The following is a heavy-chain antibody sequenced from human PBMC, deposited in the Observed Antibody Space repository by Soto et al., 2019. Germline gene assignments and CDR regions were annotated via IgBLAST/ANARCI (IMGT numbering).Heavy chain of an antibody. J-gene: IGHJ5*02. CDR3: ARDRNMNYCTNGVCYGDRVRWFDP. D-gene: IGHD2-8*01. Sequence: SETLSLTCTVSGGSISSYYWSWIRQPPGKGLEWIGYIYYSGSTNYNPSLKSRVTISVDTSKNQFSLKLSSVTAADTAVYYCARDRNMNYCTNGVCYGDRVRWFDPWGQGTLVTVSS. CDR1: GGSISSYY. CDR2: IYYSGST. V-gene: IGHV4-59*01.